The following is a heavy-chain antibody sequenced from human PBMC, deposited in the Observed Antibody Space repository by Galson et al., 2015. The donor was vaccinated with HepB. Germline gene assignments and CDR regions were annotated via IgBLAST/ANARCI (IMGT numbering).Heavy chain of an antibody. D-gene: IGHD5-12*01. J-gene: IGHJ3*02. V-gene: IGHV3-48*04. CDR2: ISTSGTAK. CDR1: GFTFRTYS. Sequence: SLRLSRAASGFTFRTYSMNWVRQAPGKGPEWVSYISTSGTAKYYADSVKGRFTISRDNAKNSLYLQMNSLRAEDTALYFCANLPTSRWLVIDMWGQGTMVTVSS. CDR3: ANLPTSRWLVIDM.